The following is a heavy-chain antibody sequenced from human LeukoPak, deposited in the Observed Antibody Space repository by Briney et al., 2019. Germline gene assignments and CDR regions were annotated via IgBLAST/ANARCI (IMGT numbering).Heavy chain of an antibody. Sequence: GESLKISCAASGFTFSSYAMHWVRQAPGKGLEWVAVISYDGSNKYYADSVKGRSTISRDNSKNTLYLQMNSLRAEDTAVYYCARAAPATWIQLWGETYYFDYWGQGTLVTVSS. CDR1: GFTFSSYA. CDR2: ISYDGSNK. V-gene: IGHV3-30-3*01. D-gene: IGHD5-18*01. CDR3: ARAAPATWIQLWGETYYFDY. J-gene: IGHJ4*02.